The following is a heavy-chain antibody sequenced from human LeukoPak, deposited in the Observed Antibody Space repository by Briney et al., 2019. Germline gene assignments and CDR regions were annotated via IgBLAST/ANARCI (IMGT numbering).Heavy chain of an antibody. Sequence: GGSLRLSCTVSGFTVSSNSWSWVRQAPGKGLEWVSFIYSGGNTHYSDSVKGRFTISRDTSKNTLYLQMNGLRADDTAIYYCARRAGEYSHPYDYWGQGTLVTVSS. D-gene: IGHD2/OR15-2a*01. CDR1: GFTVSSNS. V-gene: IGHV3-53*01. CDR2: IYSGGNT. J-gene: IGHJ4*02. CDR3: ARRAGEYSHPYDY.